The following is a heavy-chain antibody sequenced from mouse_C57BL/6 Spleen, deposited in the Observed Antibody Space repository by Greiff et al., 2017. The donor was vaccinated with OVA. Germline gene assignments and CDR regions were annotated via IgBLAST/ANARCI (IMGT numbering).Heavy chain of an antibody. CDR1: GYTFTSYW. CDR2: INLSSGYT. V-gene: IGHV1-7*01. J-gene: IGHJ2*01. Sequence: QVQLQQSGAELAKPGASVKLSCKASGYTFTSYWMYWVKQRPGKGLEWIGYINLSSGYTKYNQKFKDKATLTADKSSSTAYMQLSSLTYEDSAVYYCARSYDYDDADFSSWGQGTTLTVSS. CDR3: ARSYDYDDADFSS. D-gene: IGHD2-4*01.